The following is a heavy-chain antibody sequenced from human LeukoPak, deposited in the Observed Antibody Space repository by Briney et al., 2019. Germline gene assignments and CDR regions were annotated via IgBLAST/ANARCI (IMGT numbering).Heavy chain of an antibody. CDR2: IYYSGGT. V-gene: IGHV4-39*07. Sequence: SETLSLTCTVSGGSISSSSYYWGWIRQPPGKGLEWIGSIYYSGGTYYNPSLKSRVTISVDTSKNQFSLKLSSVTAADTAVYYCARLYYYDSSGYYEYYFDYWGQGTLVTVSS. CDR3: ARLYYYDSSGYYEYYFDY. J-gene: IGHJ4*02. CDR1: GGSISSSSYY. D-gene: IGHD3-22*01.